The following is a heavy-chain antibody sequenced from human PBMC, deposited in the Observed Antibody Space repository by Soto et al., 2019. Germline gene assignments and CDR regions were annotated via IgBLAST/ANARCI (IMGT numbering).Heavy chain of an antibody. CDR3: ASHYIAILDY. J-gene: IGHJ4*02. CDR2: ISSSSSYT. CDR1: GCTFSDYY. V-gene: IGHV3-11*03. Sequence: PGGSLRLSCAASGCTFSDYYMSWIRQAPGKGLEWVSYISSSSSYTNYADSVKGRFTISRDNAKNSLYLQMNSLRAEDTATYYCASHYIAILDYWGQGALVTVSS. D-gene: IGHD2-21*01.